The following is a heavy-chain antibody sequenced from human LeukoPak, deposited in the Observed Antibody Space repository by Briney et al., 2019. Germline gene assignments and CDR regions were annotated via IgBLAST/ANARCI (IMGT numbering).Heavy chain of an antibody. CDR3: ARGLVGADFESFDY. J-gene: IGHJ4*02. D-gene: IGHD1-26*01. V-gene: IGHV1-18*01. CDR2: ISAYNGNT. CDR1: GYTFTSYG. Sequence: ASVKVSCKASGYTFTSYGISWVRQAPGQGLEWMGWISAYNGNTNYAQRLQGRVTMTTDTSTSTAYVELRSLRSDDTAVYYCARGLVGADFESFDYWGQGTLVTVSS.